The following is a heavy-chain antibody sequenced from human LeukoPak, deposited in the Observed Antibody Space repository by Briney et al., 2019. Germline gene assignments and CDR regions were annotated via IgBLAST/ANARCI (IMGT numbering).Heavy chain of an antibody. J-gene: IGHJ4*02. V-gene: IGHV4-39*01. CDR3: ARNESVLGTTGLNDFFDD. Sequence: SETLSLTCTVTGDPITRRSDYWGWVRQPPGEGLEWIGSIYYSGSTYYNPSFKSRVTISVDTSRNQFSLQLSYVTAADTAVYYCARNESVLGTTGLNDFFDDWGQGSLVTVSS. CDR2: IYYSGST. CDR1: GDPITRRSDY. D-gene: IGHD1-26*01.